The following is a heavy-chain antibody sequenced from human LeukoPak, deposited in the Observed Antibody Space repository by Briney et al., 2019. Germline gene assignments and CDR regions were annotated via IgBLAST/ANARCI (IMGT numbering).Heavy chain of an antibody. Sequence: SETLSLTCAVYGGSFSGYYWSWIRQPPGKGLEWIGEINHSGSTNYNPSLKSRVTISVDTSKNQFSLKLSSVTAADTAVYYRARAAIRYFDWLPPIDYWGQGTLVTVSS. J-gene: IGHJ4*02. D-gene: IGHD3-9*01. CDR2: INHSGST. CDR3: ARAAIRYFDWLPPIDY. V-gene: IGHV4-34*01. CDR1: GGSFSGYY.